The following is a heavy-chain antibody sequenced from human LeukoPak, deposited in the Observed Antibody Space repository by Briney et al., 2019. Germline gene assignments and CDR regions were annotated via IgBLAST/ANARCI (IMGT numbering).Heavy chain of an antibody. D-gene: IGHD5-24*01. CDR2: ISSSSSYM. CDR1: GFNFNTYN. V-gene: IGHV3-21*01. Sequence: PGGSLRLSCGVSGFNFNTYNMNWVRQAPGKGLEWVSTISSSSSYMYYADSVRGRFTISRDNAKSSLYLQMNSLRAEDTAVYYCARGSRDGYNWYWGQGTLVTVSS. J-gene: IGHJ4*02. CDR3: ARGSRDGYNWY.